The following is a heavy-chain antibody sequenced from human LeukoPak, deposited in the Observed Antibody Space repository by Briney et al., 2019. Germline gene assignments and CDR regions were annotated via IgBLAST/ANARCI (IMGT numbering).Heavy chain of an antibody. CDR1: GDSVGSTGVY. Sequence: KASETLSLTCTVSGDSVGSTGVYWGWVRQPPGRGLEWIGSVYFTGSTYYNPSLTSRVTISVDTSKSHFSLTLSSVTAADTAVYYCARGALPIYVFDIWGQGTMVTVSS. CDR3: ARGALPIYVFDI. J-gene: IGHJ3*02. V-gene: IGHV4-39*02. CDR2: VYFTGST.